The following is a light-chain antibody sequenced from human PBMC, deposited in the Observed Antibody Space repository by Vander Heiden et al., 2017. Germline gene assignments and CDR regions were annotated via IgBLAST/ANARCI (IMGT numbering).Light chain of an antibody. CDR1: QSVLYSSNNKNY. Sequence: DIVMTQSPDSLAVSLGERATINCKSSQSVLYSSNNKNYLAWYQQKPGQPPKLLIYWASTRESGVPDRSSGSGSGTDFTLTISSLQAEDVAVYYCQQDDSTPHTFGHGTKVDIK. CDR2: WAS. V-gene: IGKV4-1*01. J-gene: IGKJ3*01. CDR3: QQDDSTPHT.